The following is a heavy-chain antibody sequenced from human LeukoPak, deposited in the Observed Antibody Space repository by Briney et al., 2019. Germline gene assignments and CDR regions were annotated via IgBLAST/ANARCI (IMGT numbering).Heavy chain of an antibody. CDR2: ISSSSSYI. J-gene: IGHJ6*02. V-gene: IGHV3-21*01. CDR3: ARELEKGYRFLEWLSSNYGMDV. D-gene: IGHD3-3*01. Sequence: GGSLRLSCAASGFTFSSYSMNWVRQAPGKGLEWVSSISSSSSYIYYADSVKGRFTISRDNAKNSLYLQMNSLRAEDTAVYYCARELEKGYRFLEWLSSNYGMDVWGQGTTVTVSS. CDR1: GFTFSSYS.